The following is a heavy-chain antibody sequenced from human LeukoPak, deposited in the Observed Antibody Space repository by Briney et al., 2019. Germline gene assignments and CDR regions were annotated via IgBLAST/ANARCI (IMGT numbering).Heavy chain of an antibody. CDR3: ARKGYSGRYSHGMDV. V-gene: IGHV3-74*01. J-gene: IGHJ6*02. CDR1: GFTFSRYW. D-gene: IGHD1-26*01. Sequence: PGGSLRLSCAASGFTFSRYWMHWVRQAPGKGLMWVSRIKTDGTYTSYADSVKGRFTISRDNSKNTLFLQMNSLRAEDTAVYYCARKGYSGRYSHGMDVWGQGTTVTVSS. CDR2: IKTDGTYT.